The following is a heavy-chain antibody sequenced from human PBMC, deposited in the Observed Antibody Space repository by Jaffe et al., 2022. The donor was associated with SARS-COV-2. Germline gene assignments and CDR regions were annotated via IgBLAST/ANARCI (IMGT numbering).Heavy chain of an antibody. J-gene: IGHJ4*02. CDR2: IHKNGGP. CDR1: GASVTSNY. D-gene: IGHD3-16*01. CDR3: AREVFGYFDY. Sequence: VQLQESGPGLVKPSETLSLSCTVSGASVTSNYWSWIRQPPGKGLEWIGYIHKNGGPNYNPSLKSRVTMSVDTSKNQISLKLASVTAADTAVYYCAREVFGYFDYWGQGALVTVSP. V-gene: IGHV4-59*02.